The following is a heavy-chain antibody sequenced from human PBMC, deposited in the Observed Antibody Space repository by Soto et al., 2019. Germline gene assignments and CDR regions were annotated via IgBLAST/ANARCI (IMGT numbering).Heavy chain of an antibody. CDR2: ISSSSSYI. CDR3: ARDQPGYSYGYGLGY. D-gene: IGHD5-18*01. J-gene: IGHJ4*02. Sequence: EVQLVESGGGLVKPGGSLRLSCAASGFTFSSYSMNWVRQAPGKGLEWVSSISSSSSYIYYADSVKGRFTISRDNATNSLYLQMNSRRAEDTAVYYCARDQPGYSYGYGLGYWGQGTLVTVSS. V-gene: IGHV3-21*01. CDR1: GFTFSSYS.